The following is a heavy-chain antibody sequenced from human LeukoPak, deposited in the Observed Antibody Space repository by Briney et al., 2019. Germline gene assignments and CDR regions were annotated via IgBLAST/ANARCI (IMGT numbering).Heavy chain of an antibody. V-gene: IGHV3-48*01. CDR1: GFTFSSYS. J-gene: IGHJ3*02. Sequence: GGSLRLSCAASGFTFSSYSMAWVRQAPGKGLEWVSYISIRSSTIYYADSVKGRFTISRDNAKNSLYVQMNSLRAEDTAVYYCARERNGYTHDAFDIWGQGTMVTVSS. CDR3: ARERNGYTHDAFDI. D-gene: IGHD5-24*01. CDR2: ISIRSSTI.